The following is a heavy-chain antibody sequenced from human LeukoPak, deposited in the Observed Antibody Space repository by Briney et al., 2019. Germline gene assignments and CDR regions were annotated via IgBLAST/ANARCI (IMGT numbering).Heavy chain of an antibody. CDR3: AKGSNNYPDNFDY. D-gene: IGHD1-1*01. V-gene: IGHV3-23*01. J-gene: IGHJ4*02. Sequence: GGSLRLSCAASGFTFSSYAMSWVRQAPGKGLEWVSGISGGGGSTYYAESVKGRCTISRDNSKKTLFLQMNSLRAEDTAEYYCAKGSNNYPDNFDYWGQGTLVTVSS. CDR2: ISGGGGST. CDR1: GFTFSSYA.